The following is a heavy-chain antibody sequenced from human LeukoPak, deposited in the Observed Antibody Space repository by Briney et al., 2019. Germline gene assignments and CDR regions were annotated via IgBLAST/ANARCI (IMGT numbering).Heavy chain of an antibody. CDR3: ARHVRGIGNTRWFDP. CDR2: VYYIGST. CDR1: GGSISSSYYY. D-gene: IGHD1-1*01. Sequence: PSGTLSLTCTVSGGSISSSYYYWGWIRQPPGKGLEWIGTVYYIGSTYYNPSLKSRVTISVDTSKNQFPLRLTSVTAEDTAVYYCARHVRGIGNTRWFDPWGQGTLVTVSS. V-gene: IGHV4-39*01. J-gene: IGHJ5*02.